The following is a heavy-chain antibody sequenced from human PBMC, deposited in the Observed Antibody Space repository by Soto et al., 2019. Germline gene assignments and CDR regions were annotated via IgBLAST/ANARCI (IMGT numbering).Heavy chain of an antibody. J-gene: IGHJ3*02. CDR2: IYSGGST. CDR1: GFTVSNNY. Sequence: EVQLVESGGGLIQPGESLRLSCAASGFTVSNNYMSWVRQAPGKGLEWVSVIYSGGSTYDADSVKGRVTISRDNSKNSLYLQMNSLRAEDTAVYYCARCLRRITMIVEAFDIWGQGTMVTVSS. CDR3: ARCLRRITMIVEAFDI. V-gene: IGHV3-53*01. D-gene: IGHD3-22*01.